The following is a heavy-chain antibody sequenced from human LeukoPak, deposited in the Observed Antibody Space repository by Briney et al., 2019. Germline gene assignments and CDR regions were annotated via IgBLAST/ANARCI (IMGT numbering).Heavy chain of an antibody. CDR3: ARDVTVAGTPGAFDI. J-gene: IGHJ3*02. D-gene: IGHD6-19*01. V-gene: IGHV3-11*05. CDR1: GFTFSDYY. CDR2: ISSSSSYT. Sequence: PGGSLRLSCAASGFTFSDYYMSWIRQAPGKGLKWVSYISSSSSYTNYADSVKGRFTISRDNAKNSLYLQMNSLRAEDTAVYYCARDVTVAGTPGAFDIWGQGTMVTVSS.